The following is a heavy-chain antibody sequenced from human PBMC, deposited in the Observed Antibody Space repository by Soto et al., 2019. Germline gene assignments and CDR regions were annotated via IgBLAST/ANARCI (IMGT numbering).Heavy chain of an antibody. CDR2: IYYSGST. Sequence: PSETLSLTCTVSGGSISSSSYYWGWIRQPPGKGLEWIGSIYYSGSTYYNPSLKSRVTISVDTSKNQFSLKLSSVTAADTAVYYCARLKAGSNIYYYYYMDVWGKGTTVTVSS. V-gene: IGHV4-39*01. CDR1: GGSISSSSYY. CDR3: ARLKAGSNIYYYYYMDV. D-gene: IGHD3-10*01. J-gene: IGHJ6*03.